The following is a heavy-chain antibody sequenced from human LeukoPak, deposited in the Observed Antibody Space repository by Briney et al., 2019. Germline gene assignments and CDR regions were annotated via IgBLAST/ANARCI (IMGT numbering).Heavy chain of an antibody. Sequence: GGSLRLSCAASGFTFSSYSMNWVRQAPGKGLEWVSSISSSSSYIYYADSVKGRFTISRDNAKNSLYLQMNSLRAEDTAVYYCARRPSIAVAGRSFDYWGQGTLVTVSS. CDR3: ARRPSIAVAGRSFDY. CDR1: GFTFSSYS. J-gene: IGHJ4*02. V-gene: IGHV3-21*01. D-gene: IGHD6-19*01. CDR2: ISSSSSYI.